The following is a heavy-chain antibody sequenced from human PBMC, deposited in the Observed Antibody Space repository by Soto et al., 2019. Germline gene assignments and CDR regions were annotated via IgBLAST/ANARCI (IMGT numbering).Heavy chain of an antibody. CDR2: ISGSGGST. CDR1: GFTFSSYA. Sequence: GSLRLSCAASGFTFSSYAMSWVLQAPGKGLEWVSAISGSGGSTYYADSVKGRFTISRDNSKNTLYLQMNSLRAEDTAVYYCAKDQYSSSPYYYYYGMDVWGQGTTVTVSS. J-gene: IGHJ6*02. CDR3: AKDQYSSSPYYYYYGMDV. V-gene: IGHV3-23*01. D-gene: IGHD6-6*01.